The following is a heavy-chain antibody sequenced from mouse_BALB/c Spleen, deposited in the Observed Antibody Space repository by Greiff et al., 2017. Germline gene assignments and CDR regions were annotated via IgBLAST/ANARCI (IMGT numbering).Heavy chain of an antibody. CDR1: GYAFTNYL. V-gene: IGHV1-54*01. D-gene: IGHD2-4*01. Sequence: QVQLQQSGAELVRPGTSVKVSCKASGYAFTNYLIEWVKQRPGQGLEWIGVINPGSGGTNYNEKFKGKATLTADKSSSTAYMQLSSLTSDDSAVYFYARCPDYGENAMDYWGQGTSVTVSS. J-gene: IGHJ4*01. CDR2: INPGSGGT. CDR3: ARCPDYGENAMDY.